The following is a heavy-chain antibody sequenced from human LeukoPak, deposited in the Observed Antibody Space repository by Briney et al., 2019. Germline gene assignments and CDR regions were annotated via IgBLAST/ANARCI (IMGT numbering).Heavy chain of an antibody. V-gene: IGHV4-38-2*01. CDR3: ARSNYGYPDY. CDR2: IYHSGST. Sequence: SETLSLTCAVSGYSISSGYYWGWIRQPPGKGLEWIGSIYHSGSTYYNPSLKSRVNISVDTSKNQFSLKLSSVAAADTAVYYCARSNYGYPDYWGQGTLVTVSS. CDR1: GYSISSGYY. J-gene: IGHJ4*02. D-gene: IGHD5-18*01.